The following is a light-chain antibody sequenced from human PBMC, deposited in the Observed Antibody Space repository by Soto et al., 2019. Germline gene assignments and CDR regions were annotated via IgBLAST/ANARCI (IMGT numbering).Light chain of an antibody. V-gene: IGLV1-47*01. Sequence: QSVLTQPPSASGTPGQRVTMPCSGSTSNIGSNSVCWYQQLPGTAPKLLIYRNDQRPSGVPDRFSGSKSCTSASLAISGLRSEDEAEYYCAAWDDSLTGPVFGGGTKRTVL. CDR1: TSNIGSNS. CDR2: RND. CDR3: AAWDDSLTGPV. J-gene: IGLJ2*01.